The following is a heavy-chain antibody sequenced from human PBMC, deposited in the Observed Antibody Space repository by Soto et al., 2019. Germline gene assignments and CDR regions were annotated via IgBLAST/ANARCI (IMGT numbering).Heavy chain of an antibody. CDR1: GYTFTSYA. CDR3: AGQGTMVRGEDMAV. CDR2: INAGNGNT. V-gene: IGHV1-3*01. Sequence: ASVKVSCKASGYTFTSYAMHCVRQAPGQRLEWMGWINAGNGNTKYSQKFQGRVTITRDTSASTAYMELSSLRSEDTAVYYCAGQGTMVRGEDMAVWGQGTTVTVSS. D-gene: IGHD3-10*01. J-gene: IGHJ6*02.